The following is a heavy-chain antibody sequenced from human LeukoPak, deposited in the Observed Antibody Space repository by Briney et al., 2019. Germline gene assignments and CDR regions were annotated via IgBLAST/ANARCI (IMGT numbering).Heavy chain of an antibody. CDR2: IYTSGST. CDR1: GGSISSYY. CDR3: TRSPGYYDGSDYYDEYFQD. D-gene: IGHD3-22*01. Sequence: SETLSLTCTVSGGSISSYYWSWIRQPAGKGLEWIGRIYTSGSTNYNPSLKSRVTMSVDTSKNQFSLKLNSVTAADTAVYYCTRSPGYYDGSDYYDEYFQDWGQGTLVTVSS. V-gene: IGHV4-4*07. J-gene: IGHJ1*01.